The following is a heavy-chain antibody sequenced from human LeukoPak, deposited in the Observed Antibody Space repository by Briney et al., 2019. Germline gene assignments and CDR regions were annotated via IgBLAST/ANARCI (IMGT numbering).Heavy chain of an antibody. CDR3: AKGGKWDVTPFDY. CDR2: ISGSGGST. J-gene: IGHJ4*02. D-gene: IGHD1-26*01. Sequence: GGSLRLSCAASGFTFSSYAMSWVRQAPGKGLEWISSISGSGGSTYHADSVKGRFTISRDNSKNTLYLQVNSLGAEDTAVYYCAKGGKWDVTPFDYWGQGTLVTVSS. V-gene: IGHV3-23*01. CDR1: GFTFSSYA.